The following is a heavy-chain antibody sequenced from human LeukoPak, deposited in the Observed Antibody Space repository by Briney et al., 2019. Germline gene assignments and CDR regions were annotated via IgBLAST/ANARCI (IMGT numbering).Heavy chain of an antibody. J-gene: IGHJ4*02. CDR3: ASTGGHSRGYYHPVY. Sequence: GGSLRLSCAASGFTLISYAMSWGRHGPGKGLEWVSAIIGSGGSAYYADSVTGPFTISRDNSKNTLCLQMNSLRAEDTAVYYCASTGGHSRGYYHPVYWGQRTLVTVSS. CDR2: IIGSGGSA. V-gene: IGHV3-23*01. D-gene: IGHD3-22*01. CDR1: GFTLISYA.